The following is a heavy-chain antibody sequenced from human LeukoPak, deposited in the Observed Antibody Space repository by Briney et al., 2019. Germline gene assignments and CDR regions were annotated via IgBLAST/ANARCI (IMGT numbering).Heavy chain of an antibody. CDR3: ARDSRWLHQGFDY. Sequence: SETLSLTCSVSSDSISSLYWSWIRQPPGKGLEWIGFIYNSWTTNYNPSLKSRVTISEDTSKNQFSLKLSSVTAADTAVYYCARDSRWLHQGFDYWGQGTLVTVSS. CDR1: SDSISSLY. D-gene: IGHD5-24*01. J-gene: IGHJ4*02. V-gene: IGHV4-59*11. CDR2: IYNSWTT.